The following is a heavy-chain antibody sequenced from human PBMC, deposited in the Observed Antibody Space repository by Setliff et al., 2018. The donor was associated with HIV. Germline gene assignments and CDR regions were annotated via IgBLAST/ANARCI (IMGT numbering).Heavy chain of an antibody. Sequence: PSETLSLTCFLYGGFFSGNYWSCIRQFPGKGLEWIGEISHSGRTNYNPSLKTRVTISVDTSKNQFSLKLSAVTAAGTAVYFCAGGLGGAVLRPSQYSYYYMDVWGTGTTVTVSS. D-gene: IGHD3-16*01. CDR3: AGGLGGAVLRPSQYSYYYMDV. V-gene: IGHV4-34*01. J-gene: IGHJ6*03. CDR1: GGFFSGNY. CDR2: ISHSGRT.